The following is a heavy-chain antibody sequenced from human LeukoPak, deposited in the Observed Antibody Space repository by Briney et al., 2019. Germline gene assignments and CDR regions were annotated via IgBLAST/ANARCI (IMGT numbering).Heavy chain of an antibody. CDR3: ARERYDFWSGYYTN. V-gene: IGHV3-74*01. Sequence: GGSLRLSFTTSGFNFRAYWMAWVRLAPGKGLVWGSRINSDGSSTSYADSVKGRFTISRDNAKNTLYLQMNSLRAEDTAVYYCARERYDFWSGYYTNWGQGTLVTVSS. D-gene: IGHD3-3*01. J-gene: IGHJ4*02. CDR2: INSDGSST. CDR1: GFNFRAYW.